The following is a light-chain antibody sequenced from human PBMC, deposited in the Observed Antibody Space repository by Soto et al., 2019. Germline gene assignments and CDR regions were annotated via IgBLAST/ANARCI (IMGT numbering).Light chain of an antibody. Sequence: EKVMTQSPATLSVSSRERATLSSRASQSVSSNLAWYQQKPGQAPRLLIYGASTRATGIPARFSGSGSGTEFTLTISSLQSEDFAVYYCQQYNNWPSWTFGQGTKVDIK. V-gene: IGKV3-15*01. CDR1: QSVSSN. CDR2: GAS. J-gene: IGKJ1*01. CDR3: QQYNNWPSWT.